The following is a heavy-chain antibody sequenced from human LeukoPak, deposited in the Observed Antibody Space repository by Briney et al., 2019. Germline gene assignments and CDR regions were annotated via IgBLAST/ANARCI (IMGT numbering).Heavy chain of an antibody. J-gene: IGHJ4*02. Sequence: PSETLSLTCTVSGGSISSYYWSWIRQPPGKGLEWIGYIYSSGSTNYNPSLKSRVTISVDTSKNQFSLKLSSVTAADTAVYYCARRTAMAPFDYWGQGTLVTVSS. D-gene: IGHD5-18*01. V-gene: IGHV4-59*01. CDR2: IYSSGST. CDR3: ARRTAMAPFDY. CDR1: GGSISSYY.